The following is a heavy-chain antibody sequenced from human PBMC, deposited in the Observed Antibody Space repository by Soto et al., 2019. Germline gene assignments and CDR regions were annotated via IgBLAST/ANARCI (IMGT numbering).Heavy chain of an antibody. CDR1: GFTFSSYG. CDR3: AKDPRPLIQMVRGVTDY. D-gene: IGHD3-10*01. V-gene: IGHV3-30*18. Sequence: QVQLVEAGGGVVQPGRSLRLSCAASGFTFSSYGMHWVRQAPGKGLEWVAVISYDGSHKYYADSVKGRVSISRDKSKKTLFLQMNSMRAEDTALYYCAKDPRPLIQMVRGVTDYWCQGTLVTVSS. J-gene: IGHJ4*02. CDR2: ISYDGSHK.